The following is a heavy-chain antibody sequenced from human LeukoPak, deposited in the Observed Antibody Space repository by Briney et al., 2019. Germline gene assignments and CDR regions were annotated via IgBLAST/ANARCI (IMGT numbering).Heavy chain of an antibody. CDR3: AKGIAVAGRGEIDY. Sequence: GGSLRLSCAASGFTFSSYAMSWVRQAPGKGLEWVSAISGSGGSTYYANSVKGRFTISRDNSKNTLYLQMSSLRAEDTAVYYCAKGIAVAGRGEIDYWGQGTLVTVSS. D-gene: IGHD6-19*01. CDR2: ISGSGGST. J-gene: IGHJ4*02. V-gene: IGHV3-23*01. CDR1: GFTFSSYA.